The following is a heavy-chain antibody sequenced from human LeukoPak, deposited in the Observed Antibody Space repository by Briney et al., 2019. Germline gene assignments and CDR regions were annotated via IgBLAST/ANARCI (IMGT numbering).Heavy chain of an antibody. CDR3: AKYASSWFYYFDY. CDR1: GFTFSSYA. J-gene: IGHJ4*02. Sequence: GGSLRPSCAASGFTFSSYAMGWVRQAPGKGLEWVSAVSDSGGRTYYADSVKGRFTISRDNSKNTLFLQMNSLRADDTPVYYCAKYASSWFYYFDYWGQGTLVTVSS. D-gene: IGHD6-13*01. CDR2: VSDSGGRT. V-gene: IGHV3-23*01.